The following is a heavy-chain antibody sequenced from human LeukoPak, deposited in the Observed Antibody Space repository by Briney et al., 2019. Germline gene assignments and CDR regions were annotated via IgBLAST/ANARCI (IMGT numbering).Heavy chain of an antibody. CDR1: GFTFSTYW. CDR2: IKSDGST. Sequence: GGSLRLSCAASGFTFSTYWMHWVRQAPGKGLVWVSRIKSDGSTTYADSVKGRFTISRDNAKNTVSLQMNSLRPEDTGVYYCARAPSEIGGYYPEYFRHWGQGTLVTVSS. J-gene: IGHJ1*01. V-gene: IGHV3-74*01. D-gene: IGHD3-22*01. CDR3: ARAPSEIGGYYPEYFRH.